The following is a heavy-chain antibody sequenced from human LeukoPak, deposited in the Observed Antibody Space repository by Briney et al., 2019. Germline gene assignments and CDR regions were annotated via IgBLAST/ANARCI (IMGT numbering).Heavy chain of an antibody. CDR2: INPSGGST. D-gene: IGHD3-3*01. J-gene: IGHJ3*02. CDR1: GYTFTSYY. CDR3: ARVRGWYYDFWSGYRDAFDI. V-gene: IGHV1-46*01. Sequence: GASVKVSCKASGYTFTSYYMHWVRQAPGQGLEWMGIINPSGGSTSYAQKFQGRVTMTRDMSTSTVYMELSSLRSEDTAVYYCARVRGWYYDFWSGYRDAFDIWGQGTMVTVSS.